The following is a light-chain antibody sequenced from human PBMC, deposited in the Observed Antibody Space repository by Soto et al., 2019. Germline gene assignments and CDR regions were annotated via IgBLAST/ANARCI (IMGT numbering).Light chain of an antibody. CDR3: RSYHRGNVV. J-gene: IGLJ2*01. CDR2: EDN. V-gene: IGLV6-57*04. Sequence: NFMLTQPHSVSESPGKTVTISCTRSSGSIASNYVQWYQQRPGSAPTPLIYEDNERPSGVPDRFSGSIDSSSNSASLTISGLKTDDEADYYCRSYHRGNVVFGGGTKLTVL. CDR1: SGSIASNY.